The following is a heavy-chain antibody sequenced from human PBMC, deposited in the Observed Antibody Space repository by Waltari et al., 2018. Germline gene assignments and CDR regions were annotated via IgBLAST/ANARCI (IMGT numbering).Heavy chain of an antibody. Sequence: EVQVVESGGGLVQPGGSLRLSCAASGFTFSNYERNWVRQAPGKGLEWVSYISNSGSTVYYADSVKGRFTISRDNAKNSLYLEMNSLRAEDTAVYYCARPSTEYYYYYYYMDVWGKGTTVTVS. J-gene: IGHJ6*03. CDR3: ARPSTEYYYYYYYMDV. CDR2: ISNSGSTV. CDR1: GFTFSNYE. V-gene: IGHV3-48*03.